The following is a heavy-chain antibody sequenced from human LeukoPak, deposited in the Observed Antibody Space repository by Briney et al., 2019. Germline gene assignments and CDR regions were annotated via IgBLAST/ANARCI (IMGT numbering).Heavy chain of an antibody. CDR2: IYYTGST. Sequence: SETLSLTCTVSGGSIDSYYWSWIRQPPGKGLEWNGYIYYTGSTEYHPSLKSRVTISLDTSKNQFSLKLTSVTAADTAVYYCARVYQSAEYYFDYWGRGNLVSVSS. CDR3: ARVYQSAEYYFDY. CDR1: GGSIDSYY. D-gene: IGHD2-2*01. J-gene: IGHJ4*02. V-gene: IGHV4-59*01.